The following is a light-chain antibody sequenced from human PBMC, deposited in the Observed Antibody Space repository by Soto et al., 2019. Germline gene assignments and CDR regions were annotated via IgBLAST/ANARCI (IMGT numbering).Light chain of an antibody. CDR3: QQRSNWPST. CDR1: QSVSSY. J-gene: IGKJ4*01. Sequence: EIVLTQSPATLSLSPGERAALSCMASQSVSSYLAWYQQKPGQAPRLLIYDASKRAPGIQARFTGSGSGTDFTLTISSREPEDFAVYFCQQRSNWPSTCGGGTKVEI. V-gene: IGKV3-11*01. CDR2: DAS.